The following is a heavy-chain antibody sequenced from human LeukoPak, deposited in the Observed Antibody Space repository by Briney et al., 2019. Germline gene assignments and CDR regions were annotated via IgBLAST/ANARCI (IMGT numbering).Heavy chain of an antibody. J-gene: IGHJ3*02. CDR2: IHYSGST. Sequence: SETLSLTCTVSGASITSYYWTWIRQPPGKGLEWIGYIHYSGSTNYNPSLKSRVTISVDTSKNQFSLKLSSVTAADTAVYYCARLPYYYDSSGYYWNDAFDIWGQGTMVTVSS. CDR1: GASITSYY. V-gene: IGHV4-59*08. D-gene: IGHD3-22*01. CDR3: ARLPYYYDSSGYYWNDAFDI.